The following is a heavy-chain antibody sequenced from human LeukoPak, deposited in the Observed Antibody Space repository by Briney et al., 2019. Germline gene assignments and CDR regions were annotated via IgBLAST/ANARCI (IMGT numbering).Heavy chain of an antibody. V-gene: IGHV3-15*01. CDR1: GFTFSSAW. J-gene: IGHJ4*02. CDR2: IKSRTDGGTT. D-gene: IGHD5-24*01. CDR3: ATEFYSNGYNF. Sequence: GGSLRLSCPGSGFTFSSAWMTWVRQIPGKGLEWVGHIKSRTDGGTTGYAAPVKGRFTISRDDSKNTVYLQMNSLKTEDSAVYFCATEFYSNGYNFWGQGTLVIVSS.